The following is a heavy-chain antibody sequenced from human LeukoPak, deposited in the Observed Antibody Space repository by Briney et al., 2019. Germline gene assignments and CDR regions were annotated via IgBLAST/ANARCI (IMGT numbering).Heavy chain of an antibody. D-gene: IGHD5-12*01. Sequence: PGGSLRLYCTASGFTFSSYGMHWGRQAPRKGLQCAAVISYDGSNKYYADSVKGRFTISRDNSKNTLYLQMNSLRAEDTAVYYCARALSKWLPIDYWGQGTLVTVSS. J-gene: IGHJ4*02. V-gene: IGHV3-30*03. CDR3: ARALSKWLPIDY. CDR2: ISYDGSNK. CDR1: GFTFSSYG.